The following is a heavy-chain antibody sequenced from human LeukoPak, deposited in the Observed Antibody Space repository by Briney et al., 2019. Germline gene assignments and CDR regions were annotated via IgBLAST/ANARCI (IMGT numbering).Heavy chain of an antibody. CDR3: QGYSATIFGY. J-gene: IGHJ4*02. CDR2: ISTNGGST. CDR1: GFSFNTYA. D-gene: IGHD5-12*01. Sequence: GGSLRLSCAASGFSFNTYAMHWVRQAPGKGLEYVSAISTNGGSTNYANSVKGRFTISRDNSKNTLYLQMNSLRAEDTAVYYCQGYSATIFGYWGQGTLVTVSS. V-gene: IGHV3-64*04.